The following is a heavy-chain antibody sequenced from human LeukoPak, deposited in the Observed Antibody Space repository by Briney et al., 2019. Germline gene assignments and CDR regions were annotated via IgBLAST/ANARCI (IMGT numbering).Heavy chain of an antibody. J-gene: IGHJ4*02. D-gene: IGHD6-13*01. CDR1: GFTFSSYS. CDR3: ARKFREAAGKSVDY. V-gene: IGHV3-48*04. CDR2: ISSSSSTI. Sequence: GGSLRLSCAASGFTFSSYSMNWVRQAPGKGLEWVSYISSSSSTIYYADSVKGRFTISRDNTKNSLYLQMNSLRAEDTAIYYCARKFREAAGKSVDYWGQGTLVTVSS.